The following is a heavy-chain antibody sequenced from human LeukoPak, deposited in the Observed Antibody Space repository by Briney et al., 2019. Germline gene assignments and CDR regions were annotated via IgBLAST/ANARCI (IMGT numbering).Heavy chain of an antibody. J-gene: IGHJ5*02. Sequence: SVKVSCKASGGTFSSYAISWVRQAPGQGLEWMGGIIPIFGTANYAQKFQGRVTMTRDTSISTAYMELSRLRSDDTAVYYCARGLYSSSWNNWFDPWGQGTLVTVSS. D-gene: IGHD6-13*01. CDR3: ARGLYSSSWNNWFDP. CDR2: IIPIFGTA. V-gene: IGHV1-69*05. CDR1: GGTFSSYA.